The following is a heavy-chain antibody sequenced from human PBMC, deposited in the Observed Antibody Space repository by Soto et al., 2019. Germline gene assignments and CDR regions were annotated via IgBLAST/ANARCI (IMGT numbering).Heavy chain of an antibody. V-gene: IGHV3-23*01. CDR2: ISGSDDST. CDR3: AKRSSSSTFDY. D-gene: IGHD6-6*01. CDR1: GFTFSSYA. J-gene: IGHJ4*02. Sequence: EVQLLESGGGLVQPGESLRLSCAASGFTFSSYAMSWVRQAPGKGLEWVSVISGSDDSTSYANSVKGRFTISRDNSKNTLYLQMNCLRAEDTAVYYCAKRSSSSTFDYWGQGTLVTVSS.